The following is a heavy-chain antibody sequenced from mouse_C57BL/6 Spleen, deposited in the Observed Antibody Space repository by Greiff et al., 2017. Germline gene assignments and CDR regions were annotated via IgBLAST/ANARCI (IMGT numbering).Heavy chain of an antibody. D-gene: IGHD1-1*01. J-gene: IGHJ3*01. CDR3: AGGVTTVVATGSFAD. Sequence: EVKLKQSGAELVKPGASVKLSCTASGFNIKDYYMHWVKQRTEQGLEWIGRIDPEDGETKYAPKFQGKATITADTSSNTAYLQLSSLTSEDTAVYYGAGGVTTVVATGSFADWGQGTLVTVSA. CDR1: GFNIKDYY. V-gene: IGHV14-2*01. CDR2: IDPEDGET.